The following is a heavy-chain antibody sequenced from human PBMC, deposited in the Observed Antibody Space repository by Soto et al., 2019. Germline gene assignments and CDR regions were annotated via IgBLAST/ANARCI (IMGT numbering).Heavy chain of an antibody. CDR1: GFTFDTYA. CDR2: TTSSGSAL. Sequence: EVPLVESGGGLVQPGGSLRLSCTASGFTFDTYAMDWVRQAPGKGLEWLSSTTSSGSALFYADSVQGRFTISRDNAKNSLYLQMNSLRAEDTAVYYCAREVAVAGYDYWGQGTLVTVSS. J-gene: IGHJ4*02. D-gene: IGHD6-19*01. CDR3: AREVAVAGYDY. V-gene: IGHV3-48*01.